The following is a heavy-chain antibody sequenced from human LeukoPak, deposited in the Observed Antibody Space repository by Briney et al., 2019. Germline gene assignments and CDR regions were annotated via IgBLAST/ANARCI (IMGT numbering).Heavy chain of an antibody. CDR1: EFTFSSFW. Sequence: GGSLRLSCVASEFTFSSFWMIWVRQAPGKGLEWVASIRPDGSERYFVESVKGRFTLSRDNAKDSLNLQMNSLRAEDTAVYYCARRSGGDAFDMWGQGTMVTVSS. CDR3: ARRSGGDAFDM. D-gene: IGHD2-15*01. CDR2: IRPDGSER. J-gene: IGHJ3*02. V-gene: IGHV3-7*03.